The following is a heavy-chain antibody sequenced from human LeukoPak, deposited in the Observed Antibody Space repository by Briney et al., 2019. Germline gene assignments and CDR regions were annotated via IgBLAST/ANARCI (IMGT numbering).Heavy chain of an antibody. V-gene: IGHV3-21*01. D-gene: IGHD6-19*01. CDR2: ISSSSSYI. Sequence: KAGGSLRLSCAASGFTFSSYSMNWVRQAPGKGLEWVSSISSSSSYIHYADSVKGRFTISRDNAKNSLYLQMNSLRAEDTAVYYCAIGPWAVAGTMSYWGQGTLVTVSS. CDR3: AIGPWAVAGTMSY. J-gene: IGHJ4*02. CDR1: GFTFSSYS.